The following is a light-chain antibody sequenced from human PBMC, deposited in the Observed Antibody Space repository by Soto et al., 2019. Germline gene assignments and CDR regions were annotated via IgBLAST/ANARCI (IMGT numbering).Light chain of an antibody. Sequence: EIVLTQSPGTLSLSPGERATLSCRASQSVSSSYLAWYQQKPGQAPRLLIYGASSRATGIPDRFSGSGSGTDFTLTIGRREPEDCAVYYCQQYGSSPLTFGGGTKVEIK. CDR1: QSVSSSY. V-gene: IGKV3-20*01. CDR3: QQYGSSPLT. CDR2: GAS. J-gene: IGKJ4*01.